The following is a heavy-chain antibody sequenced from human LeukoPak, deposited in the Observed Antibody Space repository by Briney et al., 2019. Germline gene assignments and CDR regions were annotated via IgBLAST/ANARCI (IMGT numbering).Heavy chain of an antibody. D-gene: IGHD5-24*01. CDR3: ARGTEMATITPLRY. CDR2: ISSNGGST. V-gene: IGHV3-64*01. J-gene: IGHJ4*02. CDR1: GFTFSSYA. Sequence: PGGSLRLSCAASGFTFSSYAMHWVRQAPGKGLEYVSAISSNGGSTYYANSVKGRFTISRDNSKNTLYLQMGSLRAEDMAVYYCARGTEMATITPLRYWGQGTLVTVSS.